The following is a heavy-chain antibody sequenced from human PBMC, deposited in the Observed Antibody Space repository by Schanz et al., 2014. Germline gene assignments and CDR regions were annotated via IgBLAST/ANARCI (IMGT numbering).Heavy chain of an antibody. CDR2: TSNDGSFT. CDR1: GFTFSDSW. CDR3: AVLGGFGELPLDY. Sequence: EVQLVESGGGFVQPGGSLRLSCAASGFTFSDSWMHWVRQAPGKGLVWVSRTSNDGSFTTFADSVKGRFTISRDNAKNTLYLQMNSLRAEDTAVYYCAVLGGFGELPLDYRGQGTLVTVSS. D-gene: IGHD3-10*01. J-gene: IGHJ4*02. V-gene: IGHV3-74*01.